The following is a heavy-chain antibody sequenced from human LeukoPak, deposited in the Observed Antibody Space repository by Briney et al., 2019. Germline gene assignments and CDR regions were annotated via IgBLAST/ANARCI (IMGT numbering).Heavy chain of an antibody. J-gene: IGHJ4*02. CDR2: IWYDGSNK. V-gene: IGHV3-33*06. D-gene: IGHD5-18*01. CDR1: GFTFSSYG. CDR3: AKDAEGTAMVTSHYFDY. Sequence: GGSLRLSCAASGFTFSSYGMHWVRQAPGKGLEWVAVIWYDGSNKYYADSVKSRFTISRDNSKNTLYLQMNSLRAEDTAVYYCAKDAEGTAMVTSHYFDYWGQGTLVTVSS.